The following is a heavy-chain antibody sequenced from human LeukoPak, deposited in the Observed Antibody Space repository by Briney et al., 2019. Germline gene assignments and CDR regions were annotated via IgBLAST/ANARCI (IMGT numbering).Heavy chain of an antibody. CDR2: ISYDGSNK. V-gene: IGHV3-30*18. CDR1: GFTFNNYG. CDR3: AKDAREYLGPYYYGMDV. D-gene: IGHD2/OR15-2a*01. Sequence: GGSLRLSCAASGFTFNNYGMHWVRQAPGKGLEWVAVISYDGSNKYYADSVKGRFTISRDNSKNTLYLQMNSLRAEDTAVYYSAKDAREYLGPYYYGMDVWGQGTTVTVSS. J-gene: IGHJ6*02.